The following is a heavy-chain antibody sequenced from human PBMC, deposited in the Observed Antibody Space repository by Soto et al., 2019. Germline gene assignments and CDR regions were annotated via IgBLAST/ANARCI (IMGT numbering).Heavy chain of an antibody. D-gene: IGHD4-17*01. V-gene: IGHV3-23*01. Sequence: EVQLLESGGGLVQPGGSLRLSCAASRFTFSSYAMSWVRQAPGKGLEWVSAISGTGVGTYYADSVKGRFTISRDNSKNTLYLQMNSLRAEDTAVYYCAKCMTTVTTFPFDIWGQGTMVTVSS. CDR1: RFTFSSYA. CDR2: ISGTGVGT. CDR3: AKCMTTVTTFPFDI. J-gene: IGHJ3*02.